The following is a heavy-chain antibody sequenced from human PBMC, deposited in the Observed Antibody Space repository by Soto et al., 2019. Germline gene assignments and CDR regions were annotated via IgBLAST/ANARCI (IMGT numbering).Heavy chain of an antibody. V-gene: IGHV1-46*01. J-gene: IGHJ3*02. CDR1: GYTFTASY. CDR2: IDPSGGST. Sequence: ASVKVSCKASGYTFTASYMHWVRQAPGQGLEWMGIIDPSGGSTSFSQKFQGRVTMTRDTSTSTVYMELNSLRSEDTAVFYCARDSGHYYRSDAFDKWGQGTMVTVSS. CDR3: ARDSGHYYRSDAFDK. D-gene: IGHD1-26*01.